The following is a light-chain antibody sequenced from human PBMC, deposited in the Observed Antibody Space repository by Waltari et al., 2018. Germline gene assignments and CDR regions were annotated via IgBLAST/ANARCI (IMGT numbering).Light chain of an antibody. J-gene: IGLJ2*01. V-gene: IGLV2-14*01. Sequence: QSALTQPASVSGSPGQSITISCTGSSSDVGGHNSVPWYQQHPGKAPKLIIFEVTHRPSGVSTRFSGSKSGNTASLTISGLQADDEAHYYCSSYTTMTTLLFGGGTKLTVL. CDR2: EVT. CDR1: SSDVGGHNS. CDR3: SSYTTMTTLL.